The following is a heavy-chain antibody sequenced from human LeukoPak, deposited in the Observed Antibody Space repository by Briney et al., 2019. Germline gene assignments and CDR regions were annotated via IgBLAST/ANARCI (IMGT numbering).Heavy chain of an antibody. J-gene: IGHJ4*02. CDR2: IFNSGTT. D-gene: IGHD3-22*01. Sequence: SETLSLTCSVSGDSFNDYYWSWIRQPPGKGLEWIGYIFNSGTTNFNPSLKSRVTMSVDTSKNQFSLRLSSVTAADTAVYFCARVNYYYDTTGYNCPYYFDSWGQGTLVTVSS. V-gene: IGHV4-59*01. CDR3: ARVNYYYDTTGYNCPYYFDS. CDR1: GDSFNDYY.